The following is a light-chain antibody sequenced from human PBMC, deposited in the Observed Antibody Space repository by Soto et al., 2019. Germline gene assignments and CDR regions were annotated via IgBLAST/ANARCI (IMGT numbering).Light chain of an antibody. CDR1: HSVSSSY. CDR3: QQYDSSPRT. Sequence: EIVLTQSPGTLSLSPGERATLSCRASHSVSSSYLAWYQQKPGQAPSLLIYGASNRATGIPDRFSGSGSGTDFTLTISRLEPEDLAVYYCQQYDSSPRTCGQGTKVEI. CDR2: GAS. V-gene: IGKV3-20*01. J-gene: IGKJ1*01.